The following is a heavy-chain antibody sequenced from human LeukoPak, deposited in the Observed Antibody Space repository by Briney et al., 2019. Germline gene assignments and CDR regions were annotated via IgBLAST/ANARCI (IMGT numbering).Heavy chain of an antibody. J-gene: IGHJ5*02. CDR2: IYYSGIT. Sequence: SETLSLACTVSGGSISSYYWSWIRQPPGKGLEWIGYIYYSGITNYKPSLKSRVTISVDTSKNQFSLKLNSVTAADTAVYYCARGVYYGSGNDFRFDPWGQGTLVTVSS. CDR1: GGSISSYY. CDR3: ARGVYYGSGNDFRFDP. V-gene: IGHV4-59*01. D-gene: IGHD3-10*01.